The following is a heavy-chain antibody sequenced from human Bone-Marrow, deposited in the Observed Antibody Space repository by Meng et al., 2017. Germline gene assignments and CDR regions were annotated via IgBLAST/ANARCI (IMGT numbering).Heavy chain of an antibody. V-gene: IGHV4-31*03. D-gene: IGHD4-17*01. Sequence: QGQLQGAGPGLVNPSQTLSLTCTVSGGSISSGNHYWSWIRQHPGKGLEYIGYIYYSGSTYYNPSLKSRVIISVDTSKNQFSLRLNSVTAADTAVYYCASLYGDSSVWYLDLWGRGTLVTVSS. CDR2: IYYSGST. CDR3: ASLYGDSSVWYLDL. CDR1: GGSISSGNHY. J-gene: IGHJ2*01.